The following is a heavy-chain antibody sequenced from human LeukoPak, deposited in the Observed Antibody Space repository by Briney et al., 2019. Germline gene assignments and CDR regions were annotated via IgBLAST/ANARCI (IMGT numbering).Heavy chain of an antibody. V-gene: IGHV3-9*01. J-gene: IGHJ4*02. CDR3: AKGWGYSSSWPDY. Sequence: GGSLRLSCAASGFTFDDYAMLWVRQAPGKGLEWVSGISWNSGSIGYADSVKGRFTISRDNAKNSLYLQMNSLRAEDTALYYCAKGWGYSSSWPDYWGQGTLVTVSS. CDR2: ISWNSGSI. D-gene: IGHD6-13*01. CDR1: GFTFDDYA.